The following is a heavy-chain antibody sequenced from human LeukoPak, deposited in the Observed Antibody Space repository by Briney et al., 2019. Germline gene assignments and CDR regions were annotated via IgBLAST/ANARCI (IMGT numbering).Heavy chain of an antibody. CDR3: ARDPSYYGSGRVRWFDP. J-gene: IGHJ5*02. CDR2: ICYTGST. D-gene: IGHD3-10*01. CDR1: GVSISSHC. V-gene: IGHV4-59*11. Sequence: PSETLSLTCAVSGVSISSHCWGRIRQPPGKGLEWIASICYTGSTEYSPSLKSRVTMSVDTSKNQFSLRLMSVTAADTAVYFCARDPSYYGSGRVRWFDPWGQGTLVSVSS.